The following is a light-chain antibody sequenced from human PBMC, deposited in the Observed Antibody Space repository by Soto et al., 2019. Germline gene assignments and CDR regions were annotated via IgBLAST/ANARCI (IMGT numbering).Light chain of an antibody. J-gene: IGKJ2*01. Sequence: DIQMTQSPSSLATSVGERVTITCQASQAMSYSLNWYQQKPGKAPNLLIYEASKLQTGVPSRFSGGGSGTHFTFTISNLQPEDIATYYCQHYDNLPRYTFGLGPKLEIK. CDR3: QHYDNLPRYT. V-gene: IGKV1-33*01. CDR1: QAMSYS. CDR2: EAS.